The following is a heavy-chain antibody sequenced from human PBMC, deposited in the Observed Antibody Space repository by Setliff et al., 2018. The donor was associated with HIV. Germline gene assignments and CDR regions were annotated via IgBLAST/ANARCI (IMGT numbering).Heavy chain of an antibody. CDR1: GGSISSSSYY. CDR3: ARGDYYDSSGYSLYYFDY. CDR2: IYYRGST. D-gene: IGHD3-22*01. J-gene: IGHJ4*02. Sequence: SETLSLTCTVSGGSISSSSYYWGWIRQPPGKGLEWIGSIYYRGSTYYTPSLESRVTISVDTSKNQFSLKLRSVTAADTAVYYCARGDYYDSSGYSLYYFDYWGQGTLVTVSS. V-gene: IGHV4-39*01.